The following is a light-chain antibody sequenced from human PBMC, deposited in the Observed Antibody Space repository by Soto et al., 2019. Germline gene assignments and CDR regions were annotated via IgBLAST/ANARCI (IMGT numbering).Light chain of an antibody. CDR2: DAS. Sequence: EIVLTQSPGTLSLSPGERATLSCRASQSVSSSYVAWYQHRPGLAPRLLIHDASSRATGIPDRFSGTKSGTDFTLTIRRLEPEDAAVYYCQQYGSSPITFGQGTKVDI. J-gene: IGKJ1*01. CDR1: QSVSSSY. CDR3: QQYGSSPIT. V-gene: IGKV3D-20*01.